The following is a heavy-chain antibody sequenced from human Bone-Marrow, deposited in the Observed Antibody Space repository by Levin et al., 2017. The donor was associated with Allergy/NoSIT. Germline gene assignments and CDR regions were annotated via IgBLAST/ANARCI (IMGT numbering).Heavy chain of an antibody. D-gene: IGHD3-10*01. Sequence: GGSLRLSCSASGFTFSTYAMHWVRQAPGKGLEYVSAISSNGGSTYYADSVKGRFTISRDNSKSTMYIQRRSLRDEDTAVYYCVKGRLHYFGSGSSWFDPWGQGTLVTVSS. CDR2: ISSNGGST. CDR3: VKGRLHYFGSGSSWFDP. CDR1: GFTFSTYA. J-gene: IGHJ5*02. V-gene: IGHV3-64D*06.